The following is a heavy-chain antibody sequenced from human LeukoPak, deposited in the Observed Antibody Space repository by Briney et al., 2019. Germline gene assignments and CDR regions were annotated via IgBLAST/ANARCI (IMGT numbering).Heavy chain of an antibody. Sequence: ASVKVSCKASGYTFTSYYMHWVRQAPGQGLEWMGIINPSGGSTSYAQKFQGRVTMTRDTSTSTVYMELSSLRSEDTAVYYCARAIFGVVIGYYSYGMDVWRQGTTVTVSS. CDR2: INPSGGST. CDR3: ARAIFGVVIGYYSYGMDV. CDR1: GYTFTSYY. V-gene: IGHV1-46*01. J-gene: IGHJ6*02. D-gene: IGHD3-3*02.